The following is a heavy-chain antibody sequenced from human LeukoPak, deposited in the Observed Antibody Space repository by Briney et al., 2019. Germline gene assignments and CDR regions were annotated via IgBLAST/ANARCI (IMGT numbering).Heavy chain of an antibody. Sequence: GGSLRLSCAASGFTFSTYAMNWVRQAPGKGLEWVSGISGSGGATWYADSVKGRFTISRDNSMDTLYLQMNRLRAEDTATYYCAKYRTGSPYGLDVWGQGTTVTVSS. CDR1: GFTFSTYA. CDR3: AKYRTGSPYGLDV. D-gene: IGHD1-26*01. J-gene: IGHJ6*02. CDR2: ISGSGGAT. V-gene: IGHV3-23*01.